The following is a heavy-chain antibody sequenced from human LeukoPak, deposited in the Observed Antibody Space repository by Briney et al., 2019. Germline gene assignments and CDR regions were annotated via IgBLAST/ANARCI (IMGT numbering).Heavy chain of an antibody. CDR3: AREIVVTAYPAGI. CDR1: GFTFSSYS. V-gene: IGHV3-48*02. Sequence: GGSLRLSCAASGFTFSSYSMNWVRQAPGKGLEWVSYIRSSSATIYYADSVKGRFTISRDNAKNSLYLQMNSLRDEDTAVYYCAREIVVTAYPAGIWGQGTMVTVSS. CDR2: IRSSSATI. J-gene: IGHJ3*02. D-gene: IGHD2-21*02.